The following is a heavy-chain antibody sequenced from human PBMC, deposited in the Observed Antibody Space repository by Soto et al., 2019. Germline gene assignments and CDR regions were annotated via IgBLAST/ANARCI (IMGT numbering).Heavy chain of an antibody. CDR2: INAGNGNT. D-gene: IGHD3-22*01. CDR1: GYTFTSYA. J-gene: IGHJ4*02. Sequence: QVQLVQSGAEVKKPGASVKVSCKASGYTFTSYAMHWVRQAPGQRLEWMGWINAGNGNTKYSQKFQGRVTITRDTSASTAYMELSSLRSEDTAVYYCARDSESSGYLMGFDYWGQGTLVTVSS. V-gene: IGHV1-3*01. CDR3: ARDSESSGYLMGFDY.